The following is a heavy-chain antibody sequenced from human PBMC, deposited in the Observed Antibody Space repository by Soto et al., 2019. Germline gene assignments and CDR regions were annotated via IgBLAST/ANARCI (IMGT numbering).Heavy chain of an antibody. J-gene: IGHJ5*02. V-gene: IGHV1-2*02. D-gene: IGHD3-10*01. CDR1: GYTFTGYY. CDR3: TRDYRMSMVLEVVQYNWFDT. Sequence: QVQLVQSGAEVKKPGASVKVSCKASGYTFTGYYMHWVRQAPGQGLEWMGWINPNSGGTNYAQKFQGRVNMTRDSSISTGYMELSRLRSDDTAVYFCTRDYRMSMVLEVVQYNWFDTWGQLTLVTVSS. CDR2: INPNSGGT.